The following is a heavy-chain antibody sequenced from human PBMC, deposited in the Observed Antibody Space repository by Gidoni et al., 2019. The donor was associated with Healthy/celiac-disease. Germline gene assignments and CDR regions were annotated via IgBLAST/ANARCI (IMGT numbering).Heavy chain of an antibody. Sequence: QVQLQESGPGLVKPSGTLSLTCAVSGGPISSSNWWSWVRQPPGKGLEWIGGIYPSGSTNYNPSLKSRVTISVDKSKNQFSLKLSSVTAADTAVYYCARDMGFGELSLALWGQGTLVTVSS. CDR3: ARDMGFGELSLAL. V-gene: IGHV4-4*02. CDR2: IYPSGST. D-gene: IGHD3-10*01. CDR1: GGPISSSNW. J-gene: IGHJ4*02.